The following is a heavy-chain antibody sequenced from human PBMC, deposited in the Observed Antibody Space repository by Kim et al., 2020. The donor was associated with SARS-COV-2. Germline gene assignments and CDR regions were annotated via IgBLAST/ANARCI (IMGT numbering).Heavy chain of an antibody. CDR3: ARANPAPYYYGSGSYYNWFDP. CDR1: GGSISSSSYY. CDR2: IYYSGST. V-gene: IGHV4-39*01. J-gene: IGHJ5*02. D-gene: IGHD3-10*01. Sequence: SETLSLTCTVSGGSISSSSYYWGWIRQPPGKGLEWIGSIYYSGSTYYNPSLKSRVTISVDTSKNQFSLKLSSVTAADTAVYYCARANPAPYYYGSGSYYNWFDPWGQGTLVTVSS.